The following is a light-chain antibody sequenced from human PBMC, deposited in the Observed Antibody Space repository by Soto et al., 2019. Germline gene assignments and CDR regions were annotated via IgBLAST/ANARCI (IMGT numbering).Light chain of an antibody. CDR3: PKFGGSRT. J-gene: IGKJ1*01. CDR2: GAS. CDR1: QSVSSNY. V-gene: IGKV3-20*01. Sequence: ENVLTQSPGTLSLSPGERATLSCRASQSVSSNYLAWYQKKPGQAPRLLIYGASSRPTGIPDRFSGSGSGTDFTLTISRLEPEDFAVYYCPKFGGSRTVGQGTKVEIK.